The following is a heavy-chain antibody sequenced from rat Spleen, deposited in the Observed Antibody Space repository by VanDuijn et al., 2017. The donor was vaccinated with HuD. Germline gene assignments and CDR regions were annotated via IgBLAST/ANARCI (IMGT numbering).Heavy chain of an antibody. Sequence: QVQLKESGPGLVQPSQTLSLTCTVAGFSLTSYNVHWVRQPPGKGLEWMGVIWSNGGTDYNSAIKSRLSISRDTSKSQVFLKMNSLQTEDTARYFCARMGYSTRAYVMDAWGQGASVTVSS. CDR2: IWSNGGT. V-gene: IGHV2-41*01. CDR1: GFSLTSYN. CDR3: ARMGYSTRAYVMDA. D-gene: IGHD1-2*01. J-gene: IGHJ4*01.